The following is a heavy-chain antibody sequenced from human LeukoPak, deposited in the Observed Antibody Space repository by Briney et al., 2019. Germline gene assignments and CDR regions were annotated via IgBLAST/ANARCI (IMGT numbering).Heavy chain of an antibody. CDR3: ARGGYHGSGSYFDY. J-gene: IGHJ4*02. CDR1: GFTFSSYA. D-gene: IGHD3-10*01. CDR2: IYSGAYT. V-gene: IGHV3-66*01. Sequence: GGSLRLSCAASGFTFSSYAMSWVRQAPGKGLEWVSVIYSGAYTYYSDSVKGRFTISRDNSKNTLYLQMNSLRADDTAVYYCARGGYHGSGSYFDYWGQGTLVTVSS.